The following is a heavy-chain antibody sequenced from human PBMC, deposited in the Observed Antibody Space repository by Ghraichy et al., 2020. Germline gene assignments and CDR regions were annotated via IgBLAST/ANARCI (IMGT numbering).Heavy chain of an antibody. J-gene: IGHJ4*02. CDR2: IYYSGST. CDR1: GGSISSYY. V-gene: IGHV4-59*01. Sequence: SETLCLTCTVSGGSISSYYWSWIRQPPGKGLEWIGYIYYSGSTNYNPSLKSRVTISVDTSKNQFSLKLSSVTAADTAVYYCARTHGYCSGWYGYWGQGTLVTVSS. CDR3: ARTHGYCSGWYGY. D-gene: IGHD6-19*01.